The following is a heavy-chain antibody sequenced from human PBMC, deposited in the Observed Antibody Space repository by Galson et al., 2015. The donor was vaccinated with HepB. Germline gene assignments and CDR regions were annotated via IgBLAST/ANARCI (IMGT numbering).Heavy chain of an antibody. Sequence: SLRLSCAASGFNLSSYWMSWVRQAPGKGLEWVANIKQSASEKEYVDSVKGRFTISRDNDENSLHLQMSSLRGEDTAVYYCARVKEAEWLLWQIENYFYFHSMDVWGQGTTVSVSS. CDR2: IKQSASEK. D-gene: IGHD3-3*01. J-gene: IGHJ6*02. CDR3: ARVKEAEWLLWQIENYFYFHSMDV. V-gene: IGHV3-7*03. CDR1: GFNLSSYW.